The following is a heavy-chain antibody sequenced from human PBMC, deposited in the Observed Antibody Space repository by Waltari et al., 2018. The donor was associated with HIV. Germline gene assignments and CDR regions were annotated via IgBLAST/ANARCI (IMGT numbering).Heavy chain of an antibody. CDR2: INHSGSI. V-gene: IGHV4-34*01. CDR1: DGSFSGYY. D-gene: IGHD7-27*01. Sequence: QVRLQQWGAGLLKPSETLSLTCAGYDGSFSGYYWSWIRQPPGKGLECIGEINHSGSINYNPSLKSRVIISLDRYKNQFSLKLTSVTAADTALYYCARGSWGSGMDVWGLGTTV. J-gene: IGHJ6*02. CDR3: ARGSWGSGMDV.